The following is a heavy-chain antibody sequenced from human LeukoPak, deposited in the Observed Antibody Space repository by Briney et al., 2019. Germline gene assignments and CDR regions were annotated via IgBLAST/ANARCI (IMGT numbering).Heavy chain of an antibody. D-gene: IGHD1-1*01. CDR3: ARDVPGSIGTTARFDP. J-gene: IGHJ5*02. CDR2: ISSHNDNT. CDR1: GYTFTSYG. V-gene: IGHV1-18*01. Sequence: ASVKVSCKASGYTFTSYGISWMRQAPGQGLEWMGWISSHNDNTNYAQKFHGRLTMTTDTSTSTAYMELRSLRSDDTGVYYCARDVPGSIGTTARFDPWGQGTLVTVSS.